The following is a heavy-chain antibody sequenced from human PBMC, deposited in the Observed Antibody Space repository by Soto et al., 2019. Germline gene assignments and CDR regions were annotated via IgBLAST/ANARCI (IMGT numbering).Heavy chain of an antibody. CDR3: ASEYYYDSSGYRTGAFDI. V-gene: IGHV4-59*01. CDR2: IYYSGST. CDR1: GGSMSSYY. Sequence: SETLSLTCTVSGGSMSSYYWSWFRQPPGKGLEWIGYIYYSGSTNYNPSLKSRVTISVDTSKNQFSLKLSSVTAADTAVYYCASEYYYDSSGYRTGAFDIWGQGTMVTVSS. J-gene: IGHJ3*02. D-gene: IGHD3-22*01.